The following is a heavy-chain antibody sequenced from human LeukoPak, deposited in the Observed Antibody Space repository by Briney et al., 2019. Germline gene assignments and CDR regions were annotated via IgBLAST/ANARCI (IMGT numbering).Heavy chain of an antibody. J-gene: IGHJ4*02. Sequence: SVKVSCKASGGTFSSYAISWVRQAPGQGLEWMGGIIPIFGTANYAQKFQGRVTMTRDTSTSTVYMELSSLRSEDTAVYYCAREDIVLMVYVYWGQGTLVTVSS. CDR2: IIPIFGTA. V-gene: IGHV1-69*05. CDR1: GGTFSSYA. D-gene: IGHD2-8*01. CDR3: AREDIVLMVYVY.